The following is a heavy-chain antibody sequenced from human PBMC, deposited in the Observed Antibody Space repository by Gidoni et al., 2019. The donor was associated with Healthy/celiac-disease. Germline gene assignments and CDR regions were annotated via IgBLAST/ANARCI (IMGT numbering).Heavy chain of an antibody. V-gene: IGHV3-9*01. Sequence: EVQLVESGGGLVQPGRSLTPSCAASGFTFDDYAMHWARQAPGKGRGGVSGISWNSGSIGYADSVKGRFTISRDNAKNSLYLQMNSLRAEDTALYYCAKDMYYYGSGSNGPFDPWGQGTLVTVSS. CDR3: AKDMYYYGSGSNGPFDP. CDR1: GFTFDDYA. J-gene: IGHJ5*02. D-gene: IGHD3-10*01. CDR2: ISWNSGSI.